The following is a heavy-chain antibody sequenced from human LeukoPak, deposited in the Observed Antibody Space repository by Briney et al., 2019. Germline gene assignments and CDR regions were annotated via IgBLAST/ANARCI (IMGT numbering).Heavy chain of an antibody. V-gene: IGHV4-61*02. CDR1: GGSISSGSYY. Sequence: SGTLSLTCTVSGGSISSGSYYWSWIRQPAGKGLEWIGRIYASGSTNYNPSLKSRVTISVDTSKNQFSLKLSSVTAADTAVYYCAREYCGGGSCYSAVNAFDIWGQGTMVTVSS. J-gene: IGHJ3*02. CDR2: IYASGST. CDR3: AREYCGGGSCYSAVNAFDI. D-gene: IGHD2-15*01.